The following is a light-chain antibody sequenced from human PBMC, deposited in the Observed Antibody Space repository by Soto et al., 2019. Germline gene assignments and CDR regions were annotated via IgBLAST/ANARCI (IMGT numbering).Light chain of an antibody. J-gene: IGKJ3*01. CDR2: GAS. CDR3: KQYNNWPPFT. CDR1: QSVSSN. V-gene: IGKV3-15*01. Sequence: EIVMTQSPATLSVSPGERATLSCRASQSVSSNLAWYQQKPGQAPRLLIYGASTRATGIPARFSGSGSGTEFTLTISSLQSEDFAVNYCKQYNNWPPFTFGPGTKVDI.